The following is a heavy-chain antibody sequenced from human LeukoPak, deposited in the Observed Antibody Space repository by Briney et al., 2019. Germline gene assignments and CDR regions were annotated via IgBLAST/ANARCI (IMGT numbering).Heavy chain of an antibody. CDR1: GFTISNYW. Sequence: GGSLRLSCAVSGFTISNYWMSWVRQAPGKGLEWVATIEQDGSAEFYVDSVKGRFTISRDSAKNSLYLQMNSLRDDDTAVYYCARDLFDYWGQGTLVTVSS. CDR3: ARDLFDY. CDR2: IEQDGSAE. J-gene: IGHJ4*02. V-gene: IGHV3-7*01.